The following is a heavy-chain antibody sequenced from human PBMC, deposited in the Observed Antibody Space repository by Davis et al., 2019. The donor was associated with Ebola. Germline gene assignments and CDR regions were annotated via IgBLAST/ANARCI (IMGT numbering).Heavy chain of an antibody. V-gene: IGHV1-46*01. CDR2: INPSGGST. D-gene: IGHD3-3*01. Sequence: AASVKVSCKASGYTFTSYYMHWVRQAPGQGLEWMGIINPSGGSTSYAQKFQGRVTMTRDTSTSTVYMELSSLRSEDTAVYYCARIFSPLRFLDSVLHFDYWGQGTLVTVSS. CDR1: GYTFTSYY. CDR3: ARIFSPLRFLDSVLHFDY. J-gene: IGHJ4*02.